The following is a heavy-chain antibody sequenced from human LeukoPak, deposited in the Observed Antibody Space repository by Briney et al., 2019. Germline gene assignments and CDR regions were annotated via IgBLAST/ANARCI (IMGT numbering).Heavy chain of an antibody. CDR1: GYTFTGYY. CDR2: INPNSGGT. Sequence: ASVKVSCKASGYTFTGYYMHWVRQAPGRGLEWMGWINPNSGGTNYAQKFQGRVTMTRGTSISTAYMELSRLRSDDTAVYYCAVLWFGELLSPFDYWGQGTLVTVSS. V-gene: IGHV1-2*02. CDR3: AVLWFGELLSPFDY. D-gene: IGHD3-10*01. J-gene: IGHJ4*02.